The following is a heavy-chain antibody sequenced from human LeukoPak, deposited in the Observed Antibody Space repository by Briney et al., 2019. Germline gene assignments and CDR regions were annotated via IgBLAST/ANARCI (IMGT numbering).Heavy chain of an antibody. Sequence: GPLRLSCAASGFTFSTSWMSWVRQAPGKGLEWVAKIKQDGSEQYYLDSVKGRFTISRDNAKNSLYLEMNSLRADDTAVYFCVRGGYSFAYWGQGTLVTVSS. CDR1: GFTFSTSW. J-gene: IGHJ1*01. CDR2: IKQDGSEQ. V-gene: IGHV3-7*01. CDR3: VRGGYSFAY. D-gene: IGHD5-12*01.